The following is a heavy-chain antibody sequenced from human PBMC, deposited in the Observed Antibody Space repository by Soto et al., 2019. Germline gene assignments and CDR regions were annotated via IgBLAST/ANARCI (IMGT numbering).Heavy chain of an antibody. D-gene: IGHD4-4*01. CDR3: ARRHDYSAYYYGMDV. Sequence: PVGSLRLSCAASGFTFSSYAMSWVRQAPGKGLEWVSAISGSGGSTYYADSVKGRFTISRDNSKNTLYLQMNSLRAEDTAVYYCARRHDYSAYYYGMDVWGQGTTVTVSS. CDR2: ISGSGGST. CDR1: GFTFSSYA. V-gene: IGHV3-23*01. J-gene: IGHJ6*02.